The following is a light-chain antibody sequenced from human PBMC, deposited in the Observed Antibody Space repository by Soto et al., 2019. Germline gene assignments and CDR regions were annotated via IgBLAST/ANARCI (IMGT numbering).Light chain of an antibody. CDR2: QAS. J-gene: IGKJ1*01. V-gene: IGKV1-5*03. Sequence: IQLTQSPSTLSASVGDRVTITCRAREGVSSWLAWYQQKPGRTPKLLIYQASTLETGVPSRFSGSGSGTEFTLTISSLQPDDFATYYCQQYNAYSQAFGQGTKVDIK. CDR3: QQYNAYSQA. CDR1: EGVSSW.